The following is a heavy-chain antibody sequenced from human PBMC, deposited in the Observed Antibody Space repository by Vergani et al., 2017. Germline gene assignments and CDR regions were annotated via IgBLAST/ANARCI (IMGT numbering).Heavy chain of an antibody. CDR2: MNPISGNT. J-gene: IGHJ4*02. D-gene: IGHD2-8*01. Sequence: QVQPVQSGAEVKKPGASVKVSCKASGYTFTSYGISWVRQAPGQGLEWMGWMNPISGNTGYAQNLQGRLTITRDTSVNTAYMELSSLTSEDMAVYYCVRARRTCTYDHCPRYYYDLWGQGTLVTVSS. CDR3: VRARRTCTYDHCPRYYYDL. V-gene: IGHV1-8*03. CDR1: GYTFTSYG.